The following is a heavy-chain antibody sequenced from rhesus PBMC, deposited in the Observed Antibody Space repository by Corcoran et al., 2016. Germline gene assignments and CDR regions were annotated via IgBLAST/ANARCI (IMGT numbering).Heavy chain of an antibody. CDR2: SDSSAST. CDR3: AVVLGNYVYFDY. D-gene: IGHD4-17*01. V-gene: IGHV4-160*01. Sequence: QLQLQESGPGRVKPSETLSLTCAVADGSMSGYWWSGIRQPPGKGLDLSGRSDSSASTDSHPSLKIRVTISRYTSKNQFSLKLSSVTAADTAVYYCAVVLGNYVYFDYWGQGVLVTVSS. CDR1: DGSMSGYW. J-gene: IGHJ4*01.